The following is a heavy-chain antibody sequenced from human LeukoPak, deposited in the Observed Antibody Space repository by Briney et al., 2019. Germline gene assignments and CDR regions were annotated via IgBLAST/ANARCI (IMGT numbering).Heavy chain of an antibody. CDR3: ARRHNWNDGDY. CDR2: IYYSGST. Sequence: KPSETLSLTCAVSGGSISSSSYYWGWIRQPPGKGLEWIGSIYYSGSTYYNPSLKSRVTISVDTSKNQFSLKLSSVTAADTAVYYCARRHNWNDGDYWRQGTLVTVSS. V-gene: IGHV4-39*01. CDR1: GGSISSSSYY. D-gene: IGHD1-1*01. J-gene: IGHJ4*02.